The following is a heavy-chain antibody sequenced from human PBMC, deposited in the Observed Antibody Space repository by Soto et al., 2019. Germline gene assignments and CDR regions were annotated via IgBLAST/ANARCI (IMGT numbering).Heavy chain of an antibody. D-gene: IGHD3-22*01. Sequence: GGSLRLSCAASGFTFSDYYMSWIRQAPGKGLEWVSSISSSSSYIYYADSVKGRFTISRDNAKNSLYLQMNSLRAEDTAVYYCARDSYYYDSSGYYLYYFDYWGQGTLVTVS. CDR1: GFTFSDYY. CDR3: ARDSYYYDSSGYYLYYFDY. V-gene: IGHV3-11*06. CDR2: ISSSSSYI. J-gene: IGHJ4*02.